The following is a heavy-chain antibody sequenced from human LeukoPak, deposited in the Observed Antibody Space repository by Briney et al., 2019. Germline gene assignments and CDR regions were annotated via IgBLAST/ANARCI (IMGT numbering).Heavy chain of an antibody. J-gene: IGHJ6*03. CDR1: GFTFNSYA. V-gene: IGHV3-33*07. CDR2: IWYDGSNK. Sequence: GGSLRLSCIPSGFTFNSYAMFWVRQAPGKGLEWVSLIWYDGSNKYYADSVKGRFTISRDNSKNTLYLQMNSLRAEDTAVYYCARAREWKPNYYYYYMDVWGKGTTVTVSS. CDR3: ARAREWKPNYYYYYMDV. D-gene: IGHD3-3*01.